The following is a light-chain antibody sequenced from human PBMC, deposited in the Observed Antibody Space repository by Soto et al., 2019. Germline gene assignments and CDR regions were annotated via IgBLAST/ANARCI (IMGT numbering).Light chain of an antibody. CDR1: QSISSY. Sequence: DIQMTQSPSSLSASVGDRVTITCRASQSISSYLNWYQQKPGKAPKLLIYAASSLQSGVPSRFSGSGSGTDFTLTISSLQPEDFGLYYCHQYGNSPLTFGGGTKVE. CDR2: AAS. V-gene: IGKV1-39*01. CDR3: HQYGNSPLT. J-gene: IGKJ4*01.